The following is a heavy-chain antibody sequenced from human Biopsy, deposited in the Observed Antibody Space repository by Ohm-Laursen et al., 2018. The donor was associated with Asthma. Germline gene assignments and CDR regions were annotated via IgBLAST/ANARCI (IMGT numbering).Heavy chain of an antibody. CDR2: ISFDGSNK. Sequence: SLRLSCAASGFTFSNYGMPWVRQAPGKGLERGAVISFDGSNKDYADSVKGRFTISRDNSKNTLHLEMNRLRVEDTAVYYCPKDVFPGWELRRGPDYWGQGTLVTVSS. V-gene: IGHV3-30*18. CDR1: GFTFSNYG. D-gene: IGHD1-26*01. J-gene: IGHJ4*02. CDR3: PKDVFPGWELRRGPDY.